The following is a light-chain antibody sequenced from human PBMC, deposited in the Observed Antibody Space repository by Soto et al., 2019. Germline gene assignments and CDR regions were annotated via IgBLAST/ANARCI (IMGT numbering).Light chain of an antibody. CDR1: QSVSSSY. V-gene: IGKV3-20*01. J-gene: IGKJ1*01. CDR3: QQCGSSPWT. Sequence: ENVLTQSPDTLSLSPGERATLSCRASQSVSSSYLAWYQQKPGQAPRLLIYNASSRATSIPDRFSGGGSKTDFALTISRLEPEDFAVYYCQQCGSSPWTFGRGTKVDIK. CDR2: NAS.